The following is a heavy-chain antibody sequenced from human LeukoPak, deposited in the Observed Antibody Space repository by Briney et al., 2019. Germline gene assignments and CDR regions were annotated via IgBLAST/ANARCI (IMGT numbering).Heavy chain of an antibody. J-gene: IGHJ5*02. CDR2: IYHTGST. CDR3: ARVMAVNPDWFDP. V-gene: IGHV4-61*09. CDR1: GDSISSESYY. D-gene: IGHD5-24*01. Sequence: PSQTLSLTCTVSGDSISSESYYWTWIRQPAGKGLEWIGHIYHTGSTKYNPSLKSRATILIDTSNNQFSLRLKSVTSADTAVYYCARVMAVNPDWFDPWGQGTLVTVSS.